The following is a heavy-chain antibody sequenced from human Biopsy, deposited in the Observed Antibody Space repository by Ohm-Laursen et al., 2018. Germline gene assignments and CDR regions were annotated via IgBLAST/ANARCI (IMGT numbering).Heavy chain of an antibody. J-gene: IGHJ1*01. CDR1: GYTFTGQY. D-gene: IGHD2-15*01. CDR3: AKGQDLRGGAEYFQH. Sequence: ASVKVSCKASGYTFTGQYLHWVRQVPGQGLEWMGWINPHRGTTKFAQDFQGRVTMTRDTSIKTAYMEWRRLRSDDTAVYYCAKGQDLRGGAEYFQHWGQGALVTVSS. V-gene: IGHV1-2*02. CDR2: INPHRGTT.